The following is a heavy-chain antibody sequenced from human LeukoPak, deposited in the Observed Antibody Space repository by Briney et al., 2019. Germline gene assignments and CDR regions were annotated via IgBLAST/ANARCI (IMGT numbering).Heavy chain of an antibody. CDR3: AKVNESSKTARRSYYFDH. D-gene: IGHD6-6*01. CDR2: MNPNSGNT. J-gene: IGHJ4*02. CDR1: GYTFTSYD. Sequence: ASVKVSCKASGYTFTSYDINWVRQATGQGLEWMGWMNPNSGNTGYAQKFQGRVTMTRNTSISTAYMELSSLRSEDTAVYYCAKVNESSKTARRSYYFDHWGQGTLVTVSS. V-gene: IGHV1-8*01.